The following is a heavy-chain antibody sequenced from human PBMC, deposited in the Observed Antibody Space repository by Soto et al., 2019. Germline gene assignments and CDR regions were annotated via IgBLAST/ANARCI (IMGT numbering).Heavy chain of an antibody. Sequence: GGSLRLSCAASGFTFSSYWMSWVRQAPGKGLEWVANIKQDGSEKYYVDSVKGRFTISRDNAKNSLYLQMNSLRAEDTAVYYCARALDYYDSSGLDYWGQGTLVTVSS. J-gene: IGHJ4*02. CDR1: GFTFSSYW. CDR2: IKQDGSEK. V-gene: IGHV3-7*01. D-gene: IGHD3-22*01. CDR3: ARALDYYDSSGLDY.